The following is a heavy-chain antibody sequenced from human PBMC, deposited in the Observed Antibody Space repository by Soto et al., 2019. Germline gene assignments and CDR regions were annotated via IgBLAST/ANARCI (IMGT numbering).Heavy chain of an antibody. V-gene: IGHV1-8*01. CDR1: GYTFTSYD. Sequence: QVQLVQSGAEVKKPGASVKVSCKASGYTFTSYDINWVRQATGQGLEWMGWMNPNSGNTGYAQKFQGRVTMTRNTAISTAYLELSSLLSEDTAVYYCASMRPRYNWFDPWGQGTLVTVSS. CDR2: MNPNSGNT. D-gene: IGHD3-16*01. J-gene: IGHJ5*02. CDR3: ASMRPRYNWFDP.